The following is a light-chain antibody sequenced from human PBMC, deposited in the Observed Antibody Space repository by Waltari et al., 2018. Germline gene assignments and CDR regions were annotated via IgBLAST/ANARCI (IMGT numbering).Light chain of an antibody. J-gene: IGLJ3*02. CDR3: NSYTGSSSWV. V-gene: IGLV2-14*03. CDR1: SSDIGFYNY. CDR2: DVY. Sequence: QSALTQPASVSGSPGQSITIPCTGTSSDIGFYNYVSWYQQHPGKAPKLIIYDVYERPSGVCNRVSGSKSGNTASLTISGLQAEDEADYYCNSYTGSSSWVFGGGTKLTVL.